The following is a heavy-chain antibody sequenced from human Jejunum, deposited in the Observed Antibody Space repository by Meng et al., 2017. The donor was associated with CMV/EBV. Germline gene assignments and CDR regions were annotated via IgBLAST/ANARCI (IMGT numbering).Heavy chain of an antibody. Sequence: ASRYNCINNVIHWLRQATGQGLGVVGWINADSGHTRYSQKLQGRVTFSRDTSASTAHMELTSLRSEDTAVYYCAREGSMTGLDLDYWGQGTLVTVSS. J-gene: IGHJ4*02. CDR3: AREGSMTGLDLDY. D-gene: IGHD3-9*01. V-gene: IGHV1-3*01. CDR2: INADSGHT. CDR1: RYNCINNV.